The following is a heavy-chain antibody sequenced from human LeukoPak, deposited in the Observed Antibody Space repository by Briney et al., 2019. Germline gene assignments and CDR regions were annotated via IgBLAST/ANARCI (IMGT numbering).Heavy chain of an antibody. Sequence: ASVKVSCKASGYTFTSYGISWVRQAPGQGLEWMGWISAYNGSTNYAQKLQGRVTMTTDTSTSTAYMELRSLRSDDTAVYYCASPGGWGKHHGAFDIWGQGTMVTVSS. CDR3: ASPGGWGKHHGAFDI. J-gene: IGHJ3*02. CDR1: GYTFTSYG. V-gene: IGHV1-18*01. CDR2: ISAYNGST. D-gene: IGHD6-19*01.